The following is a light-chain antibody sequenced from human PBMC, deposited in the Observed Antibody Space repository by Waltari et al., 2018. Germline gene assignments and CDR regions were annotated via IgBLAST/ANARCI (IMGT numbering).Light chain of an antibody. CDR3: SSYAGSVV. Sequence: QSALTQPASVSGSRGQSLTIPCTGSSSDLGSYNVVSWYKHHPAKAPKLLIHGVNTRPSGVSNRFSGSKSGNTASLTISGLQAEDEADYYCSSYAGSVVFGGGTKLTVL. V-gene: IGLV2-23*02. CDR2: GVN. J-gene: IGLJ3*02. CDR1: SSDLGSYNV.